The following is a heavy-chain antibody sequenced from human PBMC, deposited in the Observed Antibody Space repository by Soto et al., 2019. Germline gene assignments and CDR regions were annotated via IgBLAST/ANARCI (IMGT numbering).Heavy chain of an antibody. Sequence: GGSLRLSCAASGFTFSGSAMHWVRQASGKGLEWVGRIRSKANSYATAYAASVKGRFTISRDDSKNTAYLQMNSLKTEDTAVYYYTSRRYYYDSSGYYYGSDYWGQGTLVTVSS. CDR3: TSRRYYYDSSGYYYGSDY. CDR1: GFTFSGSA. D-gene: IGHD3-22*01. J-gene: IGHJ4*02. V-gene: IGHV3-73*01. CDR2: IRSKANSYAT.